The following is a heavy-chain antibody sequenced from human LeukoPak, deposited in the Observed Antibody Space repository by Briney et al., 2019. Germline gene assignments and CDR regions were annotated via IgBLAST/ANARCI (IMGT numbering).Heavy chain of an antibody. V-gene: IGHV1-2*02. Sequence: MGCINPNSGGTNYAQKFQGRVTMTRHTSISTAYMELSRLRSDDTAVYYCARDSTPDQLGDYWGQGTLVTVSS. CDR2: INPNSGGT. CDR3: ARDSTPDQLGDY. J-gene: IGHJ4*02. D-gene: IGHD2-2*01.